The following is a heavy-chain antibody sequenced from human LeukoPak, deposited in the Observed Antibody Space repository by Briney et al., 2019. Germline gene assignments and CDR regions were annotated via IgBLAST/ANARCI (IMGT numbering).Heavy chain of an antibody. CDR1: GFSFSTYD. V-gene: IGHV3-13*01. Sequence: SGGSLRLSCAASGFSFSTYDMHWVRQGQGGGPEWVTGLGYAGARFYLGSVEGRFTVFRDNHKDLLYLQLNSLRGDDTGIYYCTRDRNDYGDPDAFDIWGQGTVVTVSS. CDR2: LGYAGAR. CDR3: TRDRNDYGDPDAFDI. D-gene: IGHD4-17*01. J-gene: IGHJ3*02.